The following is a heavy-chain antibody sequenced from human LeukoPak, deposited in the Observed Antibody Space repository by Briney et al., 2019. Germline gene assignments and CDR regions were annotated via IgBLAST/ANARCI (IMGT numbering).Heavy chain of an antibody. CDR3: ARTAGWSYGFDY. J-gene: IGHJ4*02. CDR2: IYNSGTT. Sequence: SETLSLTCTVSGGSISSGDYYWTWIRQHPGKGLEWIGYIYNSGTTYYNPSLGSRVTISGDTSKKQFSLKLSSVTAADTAVYYCARTAGWSYGFDYWGQGTLVTVSS. CDR1: GGSISSGDYY. D-gene: IGHD3-16*01. V-gene: IGHV4-31*03.